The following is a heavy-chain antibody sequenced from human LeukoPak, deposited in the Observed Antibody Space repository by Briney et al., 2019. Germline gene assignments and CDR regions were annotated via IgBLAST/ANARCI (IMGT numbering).Heavy chain of an antibody. D-gene: IGHD3-10*01. CDR1: GFTFSSYD. J-gene: IGHJ4*02. V-gene: IGHV3-48*01. Sequence: GGSLRLSCAASGFTFSSYDMNWVRQAPGKGLEWVSYISRSSSTIYYADSVKGRFTISRDNAKNSLYLQMNSLRAEDTAVYYCARDVTMIRGVIGDSWGQGTLVTVSS. CDR3: ARDVTMIRGVIGDS. CDR2: ISRSSSTI.